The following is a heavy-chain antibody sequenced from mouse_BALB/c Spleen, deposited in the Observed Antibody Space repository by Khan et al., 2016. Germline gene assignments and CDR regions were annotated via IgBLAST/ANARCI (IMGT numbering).Heavy chain of an antibody. Sequence: EVQLQESGPGLVKPSQSLSLTCTVTGYSITSDYAWNWIRQFPGNKLEWMGYITYSGTTTYNPSLKSRISITRDTSKNQFFLQLSSVTTEDTATYYCARWLDAMDYWGQGTSVTVSS. D-gene: IGHD2-2*01. CDR2: ITYSGTT. CDR1: GYSITSDYA. CDR3: ARWLDAMDY. V-gene: IGHV3-2*02. J-gene: IGHJ4*01.